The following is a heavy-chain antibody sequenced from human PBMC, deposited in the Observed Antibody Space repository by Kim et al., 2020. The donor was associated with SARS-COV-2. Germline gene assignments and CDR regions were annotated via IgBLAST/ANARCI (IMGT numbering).Heavy chain of an antibody. D-gene: IGHD6-13*01. V-gene: IGHV4-59*08. Sequence: SETLSLTCTVSGGSINNYYWSWIRQPPGKGLEWIGYIYYSGTTNYNPSLKSRVTISVDTSKNQFSLKLTSVTAADTAVYYCARHGRYSSSWYVDYWGQGT. J-gene: IGHJ4*02. CDR2: IYYSGTT. CDR1: GGSINNYY. CDR3: ARHGRYSSSWYVDY.